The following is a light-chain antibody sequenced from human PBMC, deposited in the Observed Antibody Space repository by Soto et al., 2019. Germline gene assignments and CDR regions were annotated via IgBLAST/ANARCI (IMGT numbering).Light chain of an antibody. J-gene: IGKJ1*01. CDR3: QQYQSYSWT. CDR2: KAA. Sequence: DIQMTQSPSTLSASVGDRVTITCRASQSITDSLAWYQQKPGKAPKLLIYKAATLERGVPSRFSGSGSGTEFTLAISSLQPDDFATYHCQQYQSYSWTFGQGTKVEVK. CDR1: QSITDS. V-gene: IGKV1-5*03.